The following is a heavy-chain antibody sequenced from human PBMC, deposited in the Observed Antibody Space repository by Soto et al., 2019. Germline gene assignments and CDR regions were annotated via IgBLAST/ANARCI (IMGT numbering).Heavy chain of an antibody. CDR1: GYTFFTYG. Sequence: XSVKVSCTYSGYTFFTYGIPLVRQAPGQGLEWMGWISTYDGNTDYSQKLQGRVTMTTDTSTRTAYMELRSLRSDDTAVYYCAPKSSSSSWFDTWGQGTLVTVSS. J-gene: IGHJ5*02. V-gene: IGHV1-18*01. CDR2: ISTYDGNT. CDR3: APKSSSSSWFDT. D-gene: IGHD6-6*01.